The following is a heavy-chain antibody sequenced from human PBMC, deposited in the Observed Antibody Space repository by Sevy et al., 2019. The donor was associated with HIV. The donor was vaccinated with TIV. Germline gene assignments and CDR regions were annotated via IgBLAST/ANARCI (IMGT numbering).Heavy chain of an antibody. D-gene: IGHD3-10*01. CDR2: IKQDGSEK. CDR3: AKDYVEVYYYGSGSYSNFDY. Sequence: GSLRLSCAASGFTFSSYWMSWVRQAPGKGLEWVANIKQDGSEKYYVDSVKGRFTISRDNSKNTLYLQMNSLRAEDTALYYCAKDYVEVYYYGSGSYSNFDYWGQGTLVTVSS. V-gene: IGHV3-7*01. CDR1: GFTFSSYW. J-gene: IGHJ4*02.